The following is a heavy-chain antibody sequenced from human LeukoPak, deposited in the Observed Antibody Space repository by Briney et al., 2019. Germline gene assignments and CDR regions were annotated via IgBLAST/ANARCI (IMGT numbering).Heavy chain of an antibody. Sequence: ASVKVSCKASGYTFTGYFVHWVRQAPGQGLEWMGWINPDSGGTKYSQRFQGRVTLTRDTSITTLFMELSRLTSDDTAVYYCARDGDTAMGFHFDYWGQGTLVTVTS. CDR1: GYTFTGYF. CDR2: INPDSGGT. D-gene: IGHD5-18*01. J-gene: IGHJ4*02. V-gene: IGHV1-2*02. CDR3: ARDGDTAMGFHFDY.